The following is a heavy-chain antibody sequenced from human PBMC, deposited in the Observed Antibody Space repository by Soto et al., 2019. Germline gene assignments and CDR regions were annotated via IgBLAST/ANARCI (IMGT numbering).Heavy chain of an antibody. D-gene: IGHD3-10*01. Sequence: GESLKISCKGSGYSFTSYWIGWVRQMPGKGLEWMGIIYPGDSDTRYSPSFQGQVTISADKSISTAYLQWSSLKVSDTAMYYCAGGGVRGVITRTRDYYGMDVWGQGTTVTVSS. CDR2: IYPGDSDT. CDR3: AGGGVRGVITRTRDYYGMDV. V-gene: IGHV5-51*01. J-gene: IGHJ6*02. CDR1: GYSFTSYW.